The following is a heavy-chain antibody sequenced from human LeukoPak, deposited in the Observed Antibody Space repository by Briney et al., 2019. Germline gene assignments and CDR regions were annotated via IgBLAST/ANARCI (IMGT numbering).Heavy chain of an antibody. CDR1: GGSISSYY. CDR3: AREVGHYSSGWLSSEYYFDY. D-gene: IGHD6-19*01. J-gene: IGHJ4*02. CDR2: IYASGST. V-gene: IGHV4-4*07. Sequence: PSETLSLTYTVSGGSISSYYWSWVRQPAGKGLEGIGRIYASGSTNYNPSLKRRVTMSVDTSKNQFSLKLSSVTAADTAVYYCAREVGHYSSGWLSSEYYFDYWGQGTLVTVSS.